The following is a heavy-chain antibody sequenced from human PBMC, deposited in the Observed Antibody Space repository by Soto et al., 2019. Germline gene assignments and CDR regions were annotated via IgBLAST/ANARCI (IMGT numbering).Heavy chain of an antibody. V-gene: IGHV1-3*01. Sequence: QVQLVQSGAEVRKPGASVKVSCKASGYNFTRYTLHWVRQAPGQRLEWMGWITAGDGTAKYSQKFQGRVTISSEMAANTVYMDLNSLRSEDTAVYYCVRDWYPTSCFWLDAWGRGTVLTVSS. J-gene: IGHJ5*02. CDR2: ITAGDGTA. CDR1: GYNFTRYT. CDR3: VRDWYPTSCFWLDA. D-gene: IGHD1-26*01.